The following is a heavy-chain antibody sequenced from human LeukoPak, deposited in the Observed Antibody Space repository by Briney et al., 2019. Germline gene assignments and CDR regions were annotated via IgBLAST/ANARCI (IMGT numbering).Heavy chain of an antibody. D-gene: IGHD5-18*01. CDR2: IRSSGGRT. V-gene: IGHV3-23*01. CDR1: GFTFSGHA. J-gene: IGHJ4*02. CDR3: AKEHSPPRGYSYGYSFDY. Sequence: GGSLRLSCAASGFTFSGHAMSWVRQARGKGLEWVSVIRSSGGRTYNADSVKGRFTVSRDNSKNTLYLQMNSLRAEDTAVYYCAKEHSPPRGYSYGYSFDYWGQGTLVTVSS.